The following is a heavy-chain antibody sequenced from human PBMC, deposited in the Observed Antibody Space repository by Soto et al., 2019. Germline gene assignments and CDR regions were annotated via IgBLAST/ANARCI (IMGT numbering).Heavy chain of an antibody. V-gene: IGHV1-69*08. J-gene: IGHJ4*02. Sequence: QVQLVQSGAEVKKPGSSVKVSCKASGGTFSPYTINWVRQAPGQGLEWMGRIIPFHGVTNYAQKFQARVTITADKSTSTAYMELTAPRFEDTAMYYCTRDWEITVSTWSFGGFWGRGTLVTVSS. CDR3: TRDWEITVSTWSFGGF. D-gene: IGHD3-10*01. CDR1: GGTFSPYT. CDR2: IIPFHGVT.